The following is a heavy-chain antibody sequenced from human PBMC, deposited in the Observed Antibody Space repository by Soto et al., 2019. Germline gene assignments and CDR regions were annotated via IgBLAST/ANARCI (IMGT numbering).Heavy chain of an antibody. CDR2: IYYSGST. D-gene: IGHD1-7*01. V-gene: IGHV4-59*01. CDR1: GGSISSYY. J-gene: IGHJ6*02. CDR3: AGETAELIRVDV. Sequence: PSETLSLTYTVSGGSISSYYWSWIRQPPGKGLEWFGYIYYSGSTNYNPSLKSRVNISVDTSKNQFSLKLSSVTAADTAVYYCAGETAELIRVDVCGQGTTVTVSS.